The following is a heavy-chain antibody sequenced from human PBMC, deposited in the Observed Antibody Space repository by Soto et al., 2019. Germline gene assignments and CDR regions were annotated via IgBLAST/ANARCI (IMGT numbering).Heavy chain of an antibody. V-gene: IGHV1-24*01. CDR3: ATDLGIAARPGLDY. CDR1: GYTLTELS. J-gene: IGHJ4*02. D-gene: IGHD6-6*01. Sequence: ASVKVSCQVSGYTLTELSMHWVRQAPGKGLEWMGGFDPEDGETIYAQKFQGRVTMTEDTSTDTAYMELSSLRSEDTAVYYCATDLGIAARPGLDYWGQGTLVTVSS. CDR2: FDPEDGET.